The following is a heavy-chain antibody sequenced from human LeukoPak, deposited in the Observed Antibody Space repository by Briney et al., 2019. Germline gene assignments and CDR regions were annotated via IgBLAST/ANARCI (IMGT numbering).Heavy chain of an antibody. CDR3: ARVGSRYMDV. CDR1: GGTFSSYA. V-gene: IGHV1-69*05. J-gene: IGHJ6*03. CDR2: IIPIFGTA. D-gene: IGHD3-10*01. Sequence: SVKVSCKASGGTFSSYAISWVRQAPGQGLEWMGGIIPIFGTANYAQKLQGRVTMTTDTSTSTAYMELRSLRSDDTAVYYCARVGSRYMDVWGKGTTVTVSS.